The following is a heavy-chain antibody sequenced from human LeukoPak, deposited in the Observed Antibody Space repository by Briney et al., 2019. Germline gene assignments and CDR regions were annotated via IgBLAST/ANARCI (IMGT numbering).Heavy chain of an antibody. CDR3: AKETGPYSAFDY. V-gene: IGHV3-33*06. J-gene: IGHJ4*02. CDR2: IWDDRRNH. D-gene: IGHD2-21*01. CDR1: GFTFSNHG. Sequence: GGSLRLSCAAHGFTFSNHGMHRVRQAPGKGQEWLAVIWDDRRNHFYADSVKGRFTVSRDNSKNTLSLQMNSLRAEDTAVYYCAKETGPYSAFDYWGQGIVVTVSS.